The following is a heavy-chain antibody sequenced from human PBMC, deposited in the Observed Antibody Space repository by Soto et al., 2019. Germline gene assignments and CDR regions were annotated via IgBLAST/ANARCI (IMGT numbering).Heavy chain of an antibody. CDR2: ISTSGDST. Sequence: EVQLLESGGGLVQPGGSLRLSCAASGFTLRSYVMSWVRQAPGKGLEWVSSISTSGDSTYYADSVKGRFTISRDNSKNTLYLQVNSLRAEDTAVYYCAKALVGDQRPTNGFDIWGQGTKVIVSS. V-gene: IGHV3-23*01. J-gene: IGHJ3*02. D-gene: IGHD2-21*02. CDR1: GFTLRSYV. CDR3: AKALVGDQRPTNGFDI.